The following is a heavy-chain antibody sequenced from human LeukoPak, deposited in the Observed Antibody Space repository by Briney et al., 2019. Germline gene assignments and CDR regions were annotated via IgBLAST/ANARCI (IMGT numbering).Heavy chain of an antibody. V-gene: IGHV3-66*01. J-gene: IGHJ4*02. CDR3: ARDPRTGTAFDY. CDR1: GFTVSSNY. Sequence: GGSLRLSCAASGFTVSSNYMSWVRQAPGKGLEWVSVIYSGGSTYYADSVKGRFTISRDNSKNTLYLQMNSLRVEDTAVYYCARDPRTGTAFDYWGQGTLVTVSS. D-gene: IGHD3-10*01. CDR2: IYSGGST.